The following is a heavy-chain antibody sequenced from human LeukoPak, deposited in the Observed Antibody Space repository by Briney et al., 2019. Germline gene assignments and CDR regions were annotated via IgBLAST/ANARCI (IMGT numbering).Heavy chain of an antibody. CDR3: ARDGTYYYDSSGYYPPFFGAFDI. CDR1: GFTFSSYE. J-gene: IGHJ3*02. V-gene: IGHV3-30*04. Sequence: HLGGSLRLSCAASGFTFSSYEMNWVRQAPGKGLEWVAVISYDGGNKYYADSVKGRFTISRDNSKNTLYLQMNSLRAEDTAVYYCARDGTYYYDSSGYYPPFFGAFDIWGQGTMVTVSS. D-gene: IGHD3-22*01. CDR2: ISYDGGNK.